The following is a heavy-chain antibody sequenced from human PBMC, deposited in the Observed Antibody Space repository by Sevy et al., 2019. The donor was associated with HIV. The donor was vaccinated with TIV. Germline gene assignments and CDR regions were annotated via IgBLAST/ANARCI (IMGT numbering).Heavy chain of an antibody. D-gene: IGHD2-2*01. J-gene: IGHJ4*02. CDR3: AALWGGYCTSTMCSNGFDH. CDR1: GFTFSSSG. CDR2: IVVGSGNT. Sequence: ASVKVSCKASGFTFSSSGIQWVRQARGQRLEWMGWIVVGSGNTNYAQQFQERVTITRDMSTSTAYMELSSLRSEDTAVYYCAALWGGYCTSTMCSNGFDHWGQGTLATVSS. V-gene: IGHV1-58*02.